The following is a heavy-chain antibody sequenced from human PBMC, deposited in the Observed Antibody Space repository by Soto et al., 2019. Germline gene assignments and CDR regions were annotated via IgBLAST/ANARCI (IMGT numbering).Heavy chain of an antibody. CDR1: GGSISSYY. CDR2: IYYSGST. Sequence: QVQLQESGPGLVKPSETLSLTCTVSGGSISSYYWSWIQQPPGKGLEWIGYIYYSGSTNYNPSLKSRFTISVDTSKNQFSLKLSSVTAADTAVYYCARVPTHNYDFWSGYYRYNWFDPWGQGTLVTVSS. D-gene: IGHD3-3*01. V-gene: IGHV4-59*01. J-gene: IGHJ5*02. CDR3: ARVPTHNYDFWSGYYRYNWFDP.